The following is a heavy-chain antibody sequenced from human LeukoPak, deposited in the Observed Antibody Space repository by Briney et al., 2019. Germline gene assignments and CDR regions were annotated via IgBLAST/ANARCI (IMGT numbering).Heavy chain of an antibody. Sequence: ASVKVSCKASGYTFTSYGISGVRQAPGQGLEWMGWISGYNGNTNYAQKVQGRVNMTTDISTSTAYMELRSLRSDDTAVYYRARAPRGHSYGYLDFWGQGSLVTVSS. J-gene: IGHJ4*02. CDR3: ARAPRGHSYGYLDF. CDR2: ISGYNGNT. D-gene: IGHD5-18*01. CDR1: GYTFTSYG. V-gene: IGHV1-18*04.